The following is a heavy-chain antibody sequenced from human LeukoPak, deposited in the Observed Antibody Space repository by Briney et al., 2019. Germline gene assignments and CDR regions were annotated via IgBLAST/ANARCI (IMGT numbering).Heavy chain of an antibody. CDR3: ARGVPYDSWSGPHYSDY. D-gene: IGHD3-3*01. Sequence: PGGSQRLSCAASRFTLSTYWMSWVRQAPGKGLEWVAHIKQDGSQEYYVDPVKGRFTISRDSAKNSLYLQMNSLRAEDTAVYYCARGVPYDSWSGPHYSDYWGQGTLVTLSS. V-gene: IGHV3-7*01. CDR2: IKQDGSQE. J-gene: IGHJ4*02. CDR1: RFTLSTYW.